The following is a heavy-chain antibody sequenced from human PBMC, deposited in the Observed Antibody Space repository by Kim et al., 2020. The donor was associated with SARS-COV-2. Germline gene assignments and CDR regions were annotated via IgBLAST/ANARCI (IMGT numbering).Heavy chain of an antibody. CDR2: GST. V-gene: IGHV4-34*01. D-gene: IGHD3-16*01. J-gene: IGHJ4*02. Sequence: GSTNYNPSLKSRVTISVDTSKNQFSLKLSSVTAADTAVYYCARGSFKSNYWGQGTLVTVSS. CDR3: ARGSFKSNY.